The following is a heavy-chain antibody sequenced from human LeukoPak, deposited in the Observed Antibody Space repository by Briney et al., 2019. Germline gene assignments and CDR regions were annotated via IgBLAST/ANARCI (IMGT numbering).Heavy chain of an antibody. V-gene: IGHV3-30*01. CDR1: GFIFSNFA. Sequence: PGGSVTLSCAASGFIFSNFAMHWVRQAPGKGLEWVALISYDGSHTYYADSMKGRFTISRDNSRNVLYLQMTSLSGDDSAVYYCAREEQELVRDYYYYMDVWGKGNTVTVSS. D-gene: IGHD6-13*01. CDR2: ISYDGSHT. CDR3: AREEQELVRDYYYYMDV. J-gene: IGHJ6*03.